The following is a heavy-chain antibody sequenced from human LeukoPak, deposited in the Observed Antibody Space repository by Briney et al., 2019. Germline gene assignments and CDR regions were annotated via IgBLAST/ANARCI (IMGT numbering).Heavy chain of an antibody. CDR2: INPNSGGT. D-gene: IGHD2-2*03. V-gene: IGHV1-2*06. Sequence: ASVKVSCKASGYTFTGYYMHWVRQVPGQGLEWMGRINPNSGGTNYAQKFQGRVTMTRDTSISTAYMELSRLRSDDTAVYYCARVPLGGYCSSTSCYAMDVWGQGTTVTVSS. J-gene: IGHJ6*02. CDR1: GYTFTGYY. CDR3: ARVPLGGYCSSTSCYAMDV.